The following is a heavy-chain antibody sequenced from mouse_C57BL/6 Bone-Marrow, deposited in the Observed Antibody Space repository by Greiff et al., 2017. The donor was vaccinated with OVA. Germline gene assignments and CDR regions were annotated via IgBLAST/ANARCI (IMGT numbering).Heavy chain of an antibody. Sequence: QVQLQQPGAELVRPGSSVKLSCKASGYTFTSYWMDWVKQRPGQGLEWIGNIYPSDSETHYNQKFKDKATLTVDKSSSTAYMQLSSLTSEDSAVYDCAREGGYNGSSPWYFDVWGTGTPVTVSA. CDR3: AREGGYNGSSPWYFDV. V-gene: IGHV1-61*01. D-gene: IGHD1-1*01. CDR2: IYPSDSET. CDR1: GYTFTSYW. J-gene: IGHJ1*03.